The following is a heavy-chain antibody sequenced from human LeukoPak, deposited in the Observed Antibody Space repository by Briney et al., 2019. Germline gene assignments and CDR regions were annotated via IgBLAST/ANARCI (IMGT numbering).Heavy chain of an antibody. D-gene: IGHD2-21*02. V-gene: IGHV3-23*01. CDR2: ISGSGGDT. J-gene: IGHJ5*02. CDR3: ARDLDCGGDCYSNWFDP. Sequence: PGGSVRLSCAASGFTFSSYAMNWVRQAPGKGLEWVSTISGSGGDTYYADSVKGRFTISRDNSKNTLYLQMNSLRAEDTAVYYCARDLDCGGDCYSNWFDPWGQGTLVTVSS. CDR1: GFTFSSYA.